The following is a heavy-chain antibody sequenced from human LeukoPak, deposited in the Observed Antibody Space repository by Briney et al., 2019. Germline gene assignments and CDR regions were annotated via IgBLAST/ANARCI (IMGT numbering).Heavy chain of an antibody. CDR1: GFTFSSYT. CDR3: AKNRGNYGEFDY. D-gene: IGHD1-7*01. J-gene: IGHJ4*02. V-gene: IGHV3-48*01. CDR2: ISSSSTTI. Sequence: GGSLRLSCAASGFTFSSYTTNWVRKAPGKALEWVSDISSSSTTIYYADSVKGRFTISRDNDKNSLYLQMNSLRAEDTAAYDCAKNRGNYGEFDYWGQGTLVTVSS.